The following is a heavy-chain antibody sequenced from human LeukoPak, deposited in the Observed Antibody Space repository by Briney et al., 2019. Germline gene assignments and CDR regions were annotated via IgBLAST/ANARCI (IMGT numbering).Heavy chain of an antibody. V-gene: IGHV4-34*01. D-gene: IGHD3-22*01. Sequence: SETLSLTCTVSGGSISNYYWSWIRQPPGKGLEWIGEINHSGSTNYNPSLKSRVTISVDTSKNQFSLKLSSVTAADTAVYYCARKSGHDYYDSSGYYYHYWGQGTLVTVSS. CDR2: INHSGST. J-gene: IGHJ4*02. CDR3: ARKSGHDYYDSSGYYYHY. CDR1: GGSISNYY.